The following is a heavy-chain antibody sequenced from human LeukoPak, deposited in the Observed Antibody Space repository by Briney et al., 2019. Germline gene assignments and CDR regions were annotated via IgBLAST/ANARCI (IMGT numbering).Heavy chain of an antibody. D-gene: IGHD2/OR15-2a*01. J-gene: IGHJ3*02. CDR1: GFTFSSYW. CDR3: ARVLLPGAFDI. V-gene: IGHV3-7*04. CDR2: IKQDGSEK. Sequence: PGGSLRLSCAASGFTFSSYWMSWVRQAPGKGLEWVANIKQDGSEKYYVDSVKGRFTISRDNAKNSLYLRMNSLRAEDTAVYYCARVLLPGAFDIWGQGTMVTVSS.